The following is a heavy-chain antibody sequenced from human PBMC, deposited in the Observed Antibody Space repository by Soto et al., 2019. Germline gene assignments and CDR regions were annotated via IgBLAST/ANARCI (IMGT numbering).Heavy chain of an antibody. D-gene: IGHD2-2*01. V-gene: IGHV3-30*03. Sequence: SXRLSCAASGFTFSNYAMHWVRQAPGKGLEWVAIVSYDGDNEYYADSVRGRFFISRDNSRNTLYLQTSSLRHEDTAVYYCXXXGXPXYCNSPXCXXEHSAYWGQGTQV. CDR2: VSYDGDNE. CDR1: GFTFSNYA. J-gene: IGHJ4*02. CDR3: XXXGXPXYCNSPXCXXEHSAY.